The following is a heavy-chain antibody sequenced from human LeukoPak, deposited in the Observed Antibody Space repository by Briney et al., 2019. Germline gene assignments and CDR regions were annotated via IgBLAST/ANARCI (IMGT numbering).Heavy chain of an antibody. CDR1: GGTFSSYA. CDR3: ARRNCAVAGTCQFDP. Sequence: GASVKVPCKASGGTFSSYAISWVRQAPGQGLEWMGRIIPILGIANYAQKFQGRVTITADKSTSTAYMELSSLRSEDTAVYYCARRNCAVAGTCQFDPWGQGTLVTVSS. D-gene: IGHD6-19*01. CDR2: IIPILGIA. J-gene: IGHJ5*02. V-gene: IGHV1-69*04.